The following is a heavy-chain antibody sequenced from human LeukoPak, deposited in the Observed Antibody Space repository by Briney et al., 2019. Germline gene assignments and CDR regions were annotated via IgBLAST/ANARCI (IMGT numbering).Heavy chain of an antibody. J-gene: IGHJ6*03. CDR1: GYTFTSYG. CDR2: ISAYNGNT. CDR3: ATCSTSCHRAYYYYYMDV. D-gene: IGHD2-2*02. V-gene: IGHV1-18*01. Sequence: GASVKVSCKASGYTFTSYGISWVRQAPGQGLEWMGWISAYNGNTNYAQKFQGRVTITADESTSTAYMELSSLRSEDTAVYYCATCSTSCHRAYYYYYMDVWGKGTTVTVSS.